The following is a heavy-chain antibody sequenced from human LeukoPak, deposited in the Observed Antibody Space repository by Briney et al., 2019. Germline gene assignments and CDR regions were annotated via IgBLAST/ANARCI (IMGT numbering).Heavy chain of an antibody. Sequence: GGSLRLSCAASGFTFSSYGMHWVRQAPGKGLEWVAVIWYDGSNKYYADSVKGRFAISRDNSKDMVYLQMNSLRAEDTAVYYCARDEQQLVYNWFDPWGQGTLVTVSS. CDR2: IWYDGSNK. J-gene: IGHJ5*02. V-gene: IGHV3-33*01. CDR3: ARDEQQLVYNWFDP. D-gene: IGHD6-13*01. CDR1: GFTFSSYG.